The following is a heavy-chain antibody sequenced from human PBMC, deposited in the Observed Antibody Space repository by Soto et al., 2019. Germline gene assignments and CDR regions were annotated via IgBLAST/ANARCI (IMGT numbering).Heavy chain of an antibody. CDR3: AKDLGILTGYKLLDY. Sequence: PGGSLRLSCAASGFTFSSYGMHWVRQAPGKGLEWVAVISYDGSNKYYADSVKGRFTISRDNSKNTLYLQMNSLRAGDTAVYYCAKDLGILTGYKLLDYWGQGTLVTVSS. CDR2: ISYDGSNK. J-gene: IGHJ4*02. CDR1: GFTFSSYG. D-gene: IGHD3-9*01. V-gene: IGHV3-30*18.